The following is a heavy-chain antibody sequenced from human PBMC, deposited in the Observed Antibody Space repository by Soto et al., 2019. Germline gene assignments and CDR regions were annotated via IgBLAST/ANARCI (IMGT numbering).Heavy chain of an antibody. CDR3: ARGLDSVVTRLDY. Sequence: PGGSLRLSCAASGFTFSSYGMHWVRQAPGKGLEWVALIWYDGSNKYYADSVEGRFTISRDNSKNTPYLQMNSLRAEDTAVYYCARGLDSVVTRLDYWGQGTLVTVSS. CDR1: GFTFSSYG. V-gene: IGHV3-33*08. CDR2: IWYDGSNK. D-gene: IGHD4-4*01. J-gene: IGHJ4*02.